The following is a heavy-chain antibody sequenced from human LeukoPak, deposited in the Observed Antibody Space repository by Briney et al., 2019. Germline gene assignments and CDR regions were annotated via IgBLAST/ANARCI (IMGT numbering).Heavy chain of an antibody. Sequence: PSETLSLTCTVSGGSISSSSYYWGWIRQPPGKGLEWIGSIYYSGSTYYNPSLKSRVTISVDTSKNQFSLKLSSVTAADTAVYYCARRLRVHSGWYYYYYYIDVWGKGTTVTISS. J-gene: IGHJ6*03. V-gene: IGHV4-39*01. CDR2: IYYSGST. CDR1: GGSISSSSYY. CDR3: ARRLRVHSGWYYYYYYIDV. D-gene: IGHD6-19*01.